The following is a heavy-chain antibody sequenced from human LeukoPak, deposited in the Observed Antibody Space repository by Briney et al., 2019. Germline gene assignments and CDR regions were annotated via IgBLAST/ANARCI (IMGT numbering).Heavy chain of an antibody. CDR1: GYTFTSYA. D-gene: IGHD5-24*01. CDR2: INTNTGNP. CDR3: ARDREMAPYYGMDV. Sequence: ASVKVSCKASGYTFTSYAMNWVRQAPGQGLEWMGWINTNTGNPTYAQGLTGRFVFSLDTSVSTAYLQISSLKAEDTAVYYCARDREMAPYYGMDVWGQGTTVTVSS. V-gene: IGHV7-4-1*02. J-gene: IGHJ6*02.